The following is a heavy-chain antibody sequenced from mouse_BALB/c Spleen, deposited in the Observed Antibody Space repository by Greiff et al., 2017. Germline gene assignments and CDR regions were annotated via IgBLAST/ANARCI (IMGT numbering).Heavy chain of an antibody. CDR2: ISSGSSTI. CDR3: ARRSYYDYEGYAMDY. J-gene: IGHJ4*01. V-gene: IGHV5-17*02. CDR1: GFTFSSFG. D-gene: IGHD2-4*01. Sequence: EVQGVESGGGLVQPGGSRKLSCAASGFTFSSFGMHWVRQAPEKGLEWVAYISSGSSTIYYADTVKGRFTISRDNPKNTLFLQMTSLRSEDTAMYYCARRSYYDYEGYAMDYWGQGTSVTVSS.